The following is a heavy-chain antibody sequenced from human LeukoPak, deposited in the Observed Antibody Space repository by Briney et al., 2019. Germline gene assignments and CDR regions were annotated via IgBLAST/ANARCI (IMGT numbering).Heavy chain of an antibody. Sequence: PSETLSLTCAVSGGSISSGGYSWSWIRQPPGKGLEWIGYIYQSGSTYYNPSLKSRVTISVDRSKNQFSLKLSSVTAADTAVYYCARAPSGSYYAFDYWGQGTLVTVSS. CDR3: ARAPSGSYYAFDY. CDR1: GGSISSGGYS. CDR2: IYQSGST. D-gene: IGHD1-26*01. J-gene: IGHJ4*02. V-gene: IGHV4-30-2*01.